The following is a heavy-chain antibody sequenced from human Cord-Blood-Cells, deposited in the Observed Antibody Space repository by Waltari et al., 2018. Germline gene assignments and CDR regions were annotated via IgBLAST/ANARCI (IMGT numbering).Heavy chain of an antibody. J-gene: IGHJ3*02. CDR3: ARLNWNAFDI. CDR1: GGSFSGYY. D-gene: IGHD1-1*01. V-gene: IGHV4-34*01. CDR2: INHSGST. Sequence: QVQLQQWGAGLLKPSETLSLTCAVYGGSFSGYYWSWIRQPPGKGLEWIGDINHSGSTNYNPSLKSRVTISVDTSKNQFSLKLSSVTAADTAVYYCARLNWNAFDIWGQGTMVTVSS.